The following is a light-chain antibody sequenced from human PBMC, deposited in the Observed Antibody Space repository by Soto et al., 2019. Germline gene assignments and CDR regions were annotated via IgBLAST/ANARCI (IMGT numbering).Light chain of an antibody. J-gene: IGLJ2*01. CDR1: SSDIGDYNY. CDR2: EVT. Sequence: QSALTQPPSASGSPGQSVTISCTGTSSDIGDYNYVSWYRQHPGKAPELLVYEVTKRPSGVPDRFSGSKSGNTASLTVSGLQAEDEADYYCSSYADSNNLVFGGGTKVTVL. V-gene: IGLV2-8*01. CDR3: SSYADSNNLV.